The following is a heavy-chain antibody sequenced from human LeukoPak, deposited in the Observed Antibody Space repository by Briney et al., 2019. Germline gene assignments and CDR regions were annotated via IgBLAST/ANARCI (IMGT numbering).Heavy chain of an antibody. D-gene: IGHD4-17*01. Sequence: KPSETLSLTCAVSGASVSSHYWSWIRQSPGKGLEWIGHIYHSGTTKYNPSLKSRVTISVDTPKSQFSLKLKSVTAADTAVYYCCAEYEYGDYDYWGQGTLVSVSS. CDR3: CAEYEYGDYDY. V-gene: IGHV4-59*02. CDR1: GASVSSHY. CDR2: IYHSGTT. J-gene: IGHJ4*02.